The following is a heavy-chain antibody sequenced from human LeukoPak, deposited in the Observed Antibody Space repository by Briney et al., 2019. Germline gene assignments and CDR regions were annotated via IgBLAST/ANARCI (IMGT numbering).Heavy chain of an antibody. V-gene: IGHV3-11*01. Sequence: PGGSLRLSCAASGFTFSDYYMSWIRQAPGKGLEWVSYISSSGSTIYYADSVKGRFTISRDNAKNSLYLQMNSLRAEDTAVYDCAIGGYYYDSSGYYPGRYFDYWGQGTLVTVSS. J-gene: IGHJ4*02. CDR3: AIGGYYYDSSGYYPGRYFDY. CDR2: ISSSGSTI. CDR1: GFTFSDYY. D-gene: IGHD3-22*01.